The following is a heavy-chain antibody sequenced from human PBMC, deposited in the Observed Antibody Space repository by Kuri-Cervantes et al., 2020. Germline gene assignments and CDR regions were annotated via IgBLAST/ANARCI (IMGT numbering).Heavy chain of an antibody. V-gene: IGHV3-33*08. CDR3: ARELGYCSGGSCYSWFDP. J-gene: IGHJ5*02. D-gene: IGHD2-15*01. Sequence: GESLKISCAASGFTFSSYEMNWVRQAPGKGLEWVAVIWYDGSNKYYADSVKGRFTISRDNSKNTPYLQMNSLRAEDTAVYYCARELGYCSGGSCYSWFDPWGQGTLVTVSS. CDR1: GFTFSSYE. CDR2: IWYDGSNK.